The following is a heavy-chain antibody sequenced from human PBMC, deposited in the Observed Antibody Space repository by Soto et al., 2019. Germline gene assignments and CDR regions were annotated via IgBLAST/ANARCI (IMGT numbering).Heavy chain of an antibody. CDR3: AKDIVLMVYATKVYIDY. Sequence: LRLSCAASGFTFSSYAMSWVRQAPGKGLEWVSAISGSGGSTYYADSVKGRFTISRDNSKNTLYLQMNSLRAEDTAVYYCAKDIVLMVYATKVYIDYWGQGPLVTVSS. J-gene: IGHJ4*02. D-gene: IGHD2-8*01. CDR2: ISGSGGST. CDR1: GFTFSSYA. V-gene: IGHV3-23*01.